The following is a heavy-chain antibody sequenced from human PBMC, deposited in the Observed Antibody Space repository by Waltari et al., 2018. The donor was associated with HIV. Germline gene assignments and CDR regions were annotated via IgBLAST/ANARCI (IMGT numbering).Heavy chain of an antibody. CDR3: ARLGYCSSTSCYYYYYYGMDV. CDR2: INPNSGNT. J-gene: IGHJ6*02. CDR1: GYTFTSYD. Sequence: QVQLVQSGAEVKKPGASVKVSCKASGYTFTSYDINWVRQATGQGLEWMGWINPNSGNTGYSQKFQGRVTMTRNTSISTAYMELSSLRSEDTAVYYCARLGYCSSTSCYYYYYYGMDVWGQGTTVTVSS. D-gene: IGHD2-2*01. V-gene: IGHV1-8*01.